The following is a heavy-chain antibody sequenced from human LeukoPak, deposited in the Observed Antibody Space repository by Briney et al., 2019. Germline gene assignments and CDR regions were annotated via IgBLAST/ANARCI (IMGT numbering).Heavy chain of an antibody. Sequence: PGGSLRLSCAASGFTFSSYAMSWVRQAPGKGLEWVSAISGSGGSTYYADSVKGRFTISRDNSKNTLYLQMNSLRAEDTAVYYCAKSMGRGPIMVRGVIIVHYYGMDVWGQGTTVTVSS. CDR3: AKSMGRGPIMVRGVIIVHYYGMDV. V-gene: IGHV3-23*01. CDR2: ISGSGGST. CDR1: GFTFSSYA. J-gene: IGHJ6*02. D-gene: IGHD3-10*01.